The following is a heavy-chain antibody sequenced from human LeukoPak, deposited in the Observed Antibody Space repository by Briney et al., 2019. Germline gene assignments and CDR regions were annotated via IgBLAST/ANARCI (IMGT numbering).Heavy chain of an antibody. CDR2: VWSDGSNR. Sequence: GSLRLSCAASGFTFNTYGMHWVRQAPGKGLEWIAVVWSDGSNRFYADSAEGRFTISRDNSKNTLYLQMNSLRAEDTAVYYCAKSNTESQTTVGNWGQGTLVSASS. V-gene: IGHV3-33*06. CDR3: AKSNTESQTTVGN. CDR1: GFTFNTYG. J-gene: IGHJ4*02. D-gene: IGHD1-14*01.